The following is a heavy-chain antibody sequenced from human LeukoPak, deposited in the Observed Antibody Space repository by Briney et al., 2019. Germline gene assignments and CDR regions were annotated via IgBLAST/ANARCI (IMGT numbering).Heavy chain of an antibody. CDR3: ARRGRAMVRHFDY. CDR2: IYHSGTT. Sequence: SETLSLTCAVSGGSISSSNWWIWVRQPPGKGLEWIGEIYHSGTTNYNPSLKSQVTISVDKSKNQFSLKLSSVTAADTAVYYCARRGRAMVRHFDYWGQGTLVTVSS. V-gene: IGHV4-4*02. CDR1: GGSISSSNW. D-gene: IGHD3-10*01. J-gene: IGHJ4*02.